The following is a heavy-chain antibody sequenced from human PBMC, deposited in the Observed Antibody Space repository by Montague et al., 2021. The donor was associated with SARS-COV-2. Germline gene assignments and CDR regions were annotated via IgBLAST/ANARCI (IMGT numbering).Heavy chain of an antibody. CDR3: ARGLTDVTVILVFVGASLYFDS. Sequence: SETLSLTCAVYGGSFSGHSWTWIRQPPGKGLEWIGVINHSGGTNYNPSLKSRVTISVDTSKNQFSLKLSSLTAADTAVYYCARGLTDVTVILVFVGASLYFDSWGQGALVTVSS. CDR1: GGSFSGHS. CDR2: INHSGGT. J-gene: IGHJ4*02. V-gene: IGHV4-34*01. D-gene: IGHD3-22*01.